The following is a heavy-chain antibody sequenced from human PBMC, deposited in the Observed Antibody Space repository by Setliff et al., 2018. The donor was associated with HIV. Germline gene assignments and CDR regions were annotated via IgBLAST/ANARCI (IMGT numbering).Heavy chain of an antibody. D-gene: IGHD6-19*01. Sequence: GGSLRLSCVASGFRFRTYAMSWVRQAPGKGLEWVSFIRYDGSNKYYADSVKGRFTISRDNAKNSLYLQMNSLRAEDTAVYYCARLSAVTTIDYWGQGTLVTVSS. CDR1: GFRFRTYA. V-gene: IGHV3-33*08. J-gene: IGHJ4*02. CDR3: ARLSAVTTIDY. CDR2: IRYDGSNK.